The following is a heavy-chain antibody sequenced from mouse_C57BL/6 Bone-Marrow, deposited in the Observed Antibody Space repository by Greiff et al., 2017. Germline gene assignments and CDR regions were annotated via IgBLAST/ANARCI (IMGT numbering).Heavy chain of an antibody. CDR1: GYSFTGYF. CDR3: ARRWFYGNFSMDY. CDR2: INPYNGDT. V-gene: IGHV1-20*01. D-gene: IGHD2-1*01. J-gene: IGHJ4*01. Sequence: VQLQQSGPELVKPGDSVKISCKASGYSFTGYFMNWVMQSHGKSLEWIGRINPYNGDTFYNQKFKGKATLTVDKSSSPAHMELRSLTSEDSAVYYGARRWFYGNFSMDYWGQGTSVTVSS.